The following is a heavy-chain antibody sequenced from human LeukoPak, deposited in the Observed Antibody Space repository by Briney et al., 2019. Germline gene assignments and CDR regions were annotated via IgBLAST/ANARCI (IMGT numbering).Heavy chain of an antibody. D-gene: IGHD2-15*01. CDR2: ISYDGSNK. CDR3: AKRQWWGMDV. Sequence: GRSLRLSCAASGFTFSSYGMHWVRQAPGKGLEWVAVISYDGSNKYYADSVKGRFTISRDNSKNTLDLQMNSLRAEDTAVYYGAKRQWWGMDVWGQGTTVTVSS. CDR1: GFTFSSYG. V-gene: IGHV3-30*18. J-gene: IGHJ6*02.